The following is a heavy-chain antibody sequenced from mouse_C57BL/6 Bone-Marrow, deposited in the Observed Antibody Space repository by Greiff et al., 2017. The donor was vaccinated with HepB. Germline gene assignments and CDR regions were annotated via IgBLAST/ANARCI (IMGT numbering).Heavy chain of an antibody. CDR1: GFTFSSYT. CDR3: AITTVVASRDYDFDY. CDR2: ISGGGGNT. D-gene: IGHD1-1*01. J-gene: IGHJ2*01. Sequence: EVQLVESGGGLVKPGGSLKLSCAASGFTFSSYTMSWVRQTPEKRLEWVATISGGGGNTYYPDSVKGRFTISRDNAKNTLYLQMSSLRSEDTALYYCAITTVVASRDYDFDYWGQGTTLTVSS. V-gene: IGHV5-9*01.